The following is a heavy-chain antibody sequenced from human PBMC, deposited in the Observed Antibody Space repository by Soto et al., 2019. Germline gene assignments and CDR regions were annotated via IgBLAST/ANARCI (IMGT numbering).Heavy chain of an antibody. CDR3: ASTYYYDSSGYYYPNWFDP. Sequence: SETLSLTCTVSGGSISSGGYYWSWIRQHPGKDLEWIGYIYYSGSTYYNPSLKSRVTISVDTSKNQFSLKLSSVTAAGTAVYYCASTYYYDSSGYYYPNWFDPWGQGTLVTVSS. D-gene: IGHD3-22*01. CDR2: IYYSGST. J-gene: IGHJ5*02. V-gene: IGHV4-31*03. CDR1: GGSISSGGYY.